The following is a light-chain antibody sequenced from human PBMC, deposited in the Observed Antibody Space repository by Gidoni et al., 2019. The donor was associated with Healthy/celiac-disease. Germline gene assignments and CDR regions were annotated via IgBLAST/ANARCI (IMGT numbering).Light chain of an antibody. Sequence: QSALTQPAPVSGSPGPSITISCTGTSSDVGGYNYVSWYQQHPGKAPKLMIYDVSNRPSGVSNRFSGSKSGNTASLIFSGLQAEDEADYYCSSYTSSSTVVFGGGTKLTVL. CDR2: DVS. J-gene: IGLJ2*01. V-gene: IGLV2-14*01. CDR3: SSYTSSSTVV. CDR1: SSDVGGYNY.